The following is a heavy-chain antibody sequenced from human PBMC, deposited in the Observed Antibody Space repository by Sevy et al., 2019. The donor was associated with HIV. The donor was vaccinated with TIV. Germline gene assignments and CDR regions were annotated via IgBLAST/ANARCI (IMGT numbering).Heavy chain of an antibody. CDR1: GFGFSSFW. J-gene: IGHJ4*02. D-gene: IGHD2-15*01. Sequence: GGSLRLSCAASGFGFSSFWMSWVSQSPGKGLEWVANIKEDGSEKYYVDSVKGRFTISRDNAKNSLYLQMNSLRAEDTAVYYCAREGQWSHPGDYWGQGTLVTVSS. V-gene: IGHV3-7*01. CDR3: AREGQWSHPGDY. CDR2: IKEDGSEK.